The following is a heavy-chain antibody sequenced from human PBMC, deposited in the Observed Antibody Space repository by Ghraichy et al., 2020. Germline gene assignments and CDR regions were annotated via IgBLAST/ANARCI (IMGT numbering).Heavy chain of an antibody. CDR1: GFTFSDYY. CDR3: AREGWFFDL. J-gene: IGHJ2*01. V-gene: IGHV3-11*04. CDR2: ISGSGNNI. Sequence: GGSLRLSCAASGFTFSDYYLNWIRQAPGKGLEWVSYISGSGNNIYYADSVKGRFTISRDNAKNSLYLQMKSLRAEDAAVYYSAREGWFFDLWGRGTLVTVSX.